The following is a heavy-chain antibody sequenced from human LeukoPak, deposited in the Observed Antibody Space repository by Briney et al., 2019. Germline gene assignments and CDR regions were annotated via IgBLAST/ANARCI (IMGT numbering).Heavy chain of an antibody. CDR3: ARVNIAARQSVSDGYDY. CDR1: GDTFSNFA. CDR2: IIALLGMS. Sequence: SVKVSCKASGDTFSNFAISWVRQAPGQGLEWVGRIIALLGMSNYAQKFQGRVTITADKSTNTAYMELSSLRSEDTAVYYCARVNIAARQSVSDGYDYWGQGTLVTVSS. V-gene: IGHV1-69*04. D-gene: IGHD6-6*01. J-gene: IGHJ4*02.